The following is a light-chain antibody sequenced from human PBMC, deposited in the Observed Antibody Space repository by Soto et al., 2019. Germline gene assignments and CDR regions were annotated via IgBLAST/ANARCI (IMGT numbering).Light chain of an antibody. V-gene: IGLV1-51*01. J-gene: IGLJ2*01. CDR2: DNN. CDR3: GTWDSRLSGVV. CDR1: SSNIGNNY. Sequence: QSVLTQPPSVSAAPGQKVTISCSGSSSNIGNNYVSWYQHLPGTAPKLLIYDNNKRPSGIPDRFSGSKSGTSATLDIIGLQTGDEADYYCGTWDSRLSGVVFGGGTKLTVL.